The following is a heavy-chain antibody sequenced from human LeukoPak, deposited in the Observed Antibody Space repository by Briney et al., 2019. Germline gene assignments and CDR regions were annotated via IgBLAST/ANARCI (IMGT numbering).Heavy chain of an antibody. D-gene: IGHD2-15*01. CDR2: IYYSGST. V-gene: IGHV4-59*01. Sequence: PSETLSLTCTVSGGSISSYYWGWIRQPPGKGLEWIGYIYYSGSTNYNPSLKSRVTISVDTSKNQFSLKLSSVTAADTAVYYCARAIAPYYYYYYMDVWGKGTTVTISS. CDR1: GGSISSYY. CDR3: ARAIAPYYYYYYMDV. J-gene: IGHJ6*03.